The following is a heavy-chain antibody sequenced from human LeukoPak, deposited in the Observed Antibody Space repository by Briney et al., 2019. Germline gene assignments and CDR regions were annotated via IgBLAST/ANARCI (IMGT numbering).Heavy chain of an antibody. J-gene: IGHJ4*02. CDR3: AKVYNWNTRGYFDY. CDR1: GFTFSSYG. CDR2: IRYDGSNK. D-gene: IGHD1/OR15-1a*01. Sequence: PGGSLRLSCAASGFTFSSYGMHWVRQAPGKGLEWVAFIRYDGSNKYYADSVKGRFTISRDNSKNTLYLQMNSLRAEDTAVYYCAKVYNWNTRGYFDYWGQGTLVTVSS. V-gene: IGHV3-30*02.